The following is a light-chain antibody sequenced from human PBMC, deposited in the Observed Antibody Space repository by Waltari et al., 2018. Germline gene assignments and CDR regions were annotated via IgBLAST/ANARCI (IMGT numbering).Light chain of an antibody. Sequence: QSALTQPPSASGSPGQSVTLSCTGTRSDIGNSKYVSWYQQHPGKAPKLMMYEVIKRPSGVPDRYSGSKSGNTASLAVSGLQAEDEAVYYCSSYSGLEVFGGGTKLTVL. V-gene: IGLV2-8*01. CDR3: SSYSGLEV. CDR1: RSDIGNSKY. CDR2: EVI. J-gene: IGLJ2*01.